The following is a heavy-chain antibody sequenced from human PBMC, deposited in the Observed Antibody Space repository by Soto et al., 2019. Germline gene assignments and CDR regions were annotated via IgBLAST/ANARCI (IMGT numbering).Heavy chain of an antibody. CDR3: ASGIQLWLRRITNGYSG. CDR2: IIPMFGTA. D-gene: IGHD5-18*01. V-gene: IGHV1-69*12. J-gene: IGHJ4*02. CDR1: GGTFSTYA. Sequence: QVQLVQSGAEVKKPESSVKVSCKAPGGTFSTYAISWVRQAPGQGLEWMGGIIPMFGTANYAQRFQDRVTITADGSTNTVYRELSSLRSEDTAVYFCASGIQLWLRRITNGYSGWGQGTLVTVSS.